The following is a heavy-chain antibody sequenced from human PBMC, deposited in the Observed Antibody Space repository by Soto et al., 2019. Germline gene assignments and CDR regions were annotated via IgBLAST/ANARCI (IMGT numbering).Heavy chain of an antibody. CDR3: ARDYYDSSGYLN. V-gene: IGHV4-34*01. CDR1: GGSFSGYY. Sequence: QVQLQQWGAGLLKPSETLSLTCAVYGGSFSGYYWSWIRQPPGKGLEWIGEINHSGSTNYNPSLKSRVTISVDTSKNQFSLKLCSVTAADTAVYYCARDYYDSSGYLNWGQGTLVTVSS. D-gene: IGHD3-22*01. CDR2: INHSGST. J-gene: IGHJ4*02.